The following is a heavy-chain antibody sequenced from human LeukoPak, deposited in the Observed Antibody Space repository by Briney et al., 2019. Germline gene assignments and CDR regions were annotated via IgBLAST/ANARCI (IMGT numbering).Heavy chain of an antibody. D-gene: IGHD5-24*01. J-gene: IGHJ4*02. V-gene: IGHV1-8*03. CDR2: MNPNSGNT. CDR1: GYTFTSYD. Sequence: ASVKVSCKASGYTFTSYDINWVRQATGQGLEWMGWMNPNSGNTGYAQKFQGRVTITRNTSISTAYMELSSLRSEDTAVYYCARVFTLRGRRDGLGYWGQGTLVTVPS. CDR3: ARVFTLRGRRDGLGY.